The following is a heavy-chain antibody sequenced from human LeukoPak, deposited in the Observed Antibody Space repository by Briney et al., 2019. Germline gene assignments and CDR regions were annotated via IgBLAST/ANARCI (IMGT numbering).Heavy chain of an antibody. Sequence: GGSLRLSCAASGFTFSSYAMSWVRQAPGKGLEWVSAISGSGGSTYYADSVKGRFTISSDNSKNPLYLQMNSLRAEDTAVYYCAKEMYSSSWYWFDYWGQGTLVTVSS. V-gene: IGHV3-23*01. CDR3: AKEMYSSSWYWFDY. D-gene: IGHD6-13*01. CDR2: ISGSGGST. J-gene: IGHJ4*02. CDR1: GFTFSSYA.